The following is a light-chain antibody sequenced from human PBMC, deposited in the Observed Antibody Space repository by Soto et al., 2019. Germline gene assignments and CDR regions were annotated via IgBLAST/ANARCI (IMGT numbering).Light chain of an antibody. CDR1: QSVSNNY. CDR3: HQYGSSGP. CDR2: GAS. J-gene: IGKJ1*01. Sequence: EIVLTQSPGTLSLSPGERATLSCRASQSVSNNYLAWYQQKPGQAPRLLIYGASNRASGIPDRFSGSGSGTDFALTNSRLEPEDFAVYYCHQYGSSGPFGQGVKVEIK. V-gene: IGKV3-20*01.